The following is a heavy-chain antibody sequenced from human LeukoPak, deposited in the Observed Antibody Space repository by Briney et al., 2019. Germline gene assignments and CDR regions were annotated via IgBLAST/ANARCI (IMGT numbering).Heavy chain of an antibody. D-gene: IGHD2-21*01. Sequence: SQTLSLTCTVSGGSISSGSYYWSWIRQPAGKGLEWIGRIYTSGSTNYNPSLKSRVTISVDTSKNQFSLKLSSVTAADTAVYYCARDRHAYCGGDCHAFDIWGQGTMVTVSS. CDR3: ARDRHAYCGGDCHAFDI. CDR2: IYTSGST. CDR1: GGSISSGSYY. J-gene: IGHJ3*02. V-gene: IGHV4-61*02.